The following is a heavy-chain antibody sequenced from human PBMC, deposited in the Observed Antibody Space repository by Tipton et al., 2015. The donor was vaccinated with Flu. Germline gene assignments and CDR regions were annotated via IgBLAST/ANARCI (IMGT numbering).Heavy chain of an antibody. CDR2: INHSGST. CDR1: SGTFIGFY. Sequence: TLSLTCTVDSGTFIGFYWTWIRQPPGKGPEWIGEINHSGSTNYNPSLQSRVSISVDTSKKQFSLRLSSVTAADTAVYYCARRTATINYYHHGADVWGQGTTVTVSS. D-gene: IGHD5-12*01. J-gene: IGHJ6*02. V-gene: IGHV4-34*01. CDR3: ARRTATINYYHHGADV.